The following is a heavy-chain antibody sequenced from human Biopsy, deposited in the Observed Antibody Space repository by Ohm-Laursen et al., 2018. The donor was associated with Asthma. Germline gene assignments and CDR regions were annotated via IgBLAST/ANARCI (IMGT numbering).Heavy chain of an antibody. CDR3: AKARIHHFYDSSGYYQHD. D-gene: IGHD3-22*01. CDR2: MSFDGRQT. CDR1: GFAVSRDY. J-gene: IGHJ4*02. Sequence: SLRLSCTASGFAVSRDYMFWVRQAPGKGLEWVAVMSFDGRQTYYADSVKGRFTISRDNAKNTLYLQMNSLRAEDTAVYYCAKARIHHFYDSSGYYQHDWGPGTLVTVSS. V-gene: IGHV3-30*18.